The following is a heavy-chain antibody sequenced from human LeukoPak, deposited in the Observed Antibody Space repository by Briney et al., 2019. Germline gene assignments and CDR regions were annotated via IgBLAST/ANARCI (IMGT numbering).Heavy chain of an antibody. CDR3: ARGPEAVAGDLDY. J-gene: IGHJ4*02. CDR1: GGSFSGYY. CDR2: INHSGST. V-gene: IGHV4-34*01. Sequence: SEALSLTCAVDGGSFSGYYWSWIRQPPGKGLEWIGEINHSGSTNYNPSLKSRVTISVDTSKNQFSLKLSSVTAADTAVYYCARGPEAVAGDLDYWGQGTLVTVSS. D-gene: IGHD6-19*01.